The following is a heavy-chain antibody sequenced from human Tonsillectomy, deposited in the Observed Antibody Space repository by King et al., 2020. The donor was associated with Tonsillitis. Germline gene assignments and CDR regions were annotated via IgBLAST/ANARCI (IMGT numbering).Heavy chain of an antibody. CDR1: GGSINYYY. J-gene: IGHJ5*02. V-gene: IGHV4-4*07. CDR2: IYTTGST. CDR3: ARYTADWFDP. D-gene: IGHD2-2*02. Sequence: QLQESGPGLVKPSETLSLTCTVSGGSINYYYWTWIRQPAGKGLEWIGRIYTTGSTNYNPSLMSRVTMSVDTSKNQFSLKLSSVTAADTAVYYCARYTADWFDPWGQGSLVTVSS.